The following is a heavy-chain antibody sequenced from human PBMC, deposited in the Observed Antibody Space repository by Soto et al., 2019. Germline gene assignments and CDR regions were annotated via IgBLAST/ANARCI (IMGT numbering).Heavy chain of an antibody. V-gene: IGHV3-21*06. CDR1: GFTFSNYA. CDR2: ISSTTNYI. CDR3: ARESEDLTSNFDY. J-gene: IGHJ4*02. Sequence: EVQLLESGGGLVQPGGSLRLSCAASGFTFSNYAMSWVRQAPGKGLEWVSIISSTTNYIYYGDSMKGRFTISRDNAKNSLYLEMNSLRAEDTAVYYCARESEDLTSNFDYWGQGTLVTVSS.